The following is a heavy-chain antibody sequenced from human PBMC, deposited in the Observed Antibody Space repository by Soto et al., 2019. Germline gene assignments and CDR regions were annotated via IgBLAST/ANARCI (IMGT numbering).Heavy chain of an antibody. CDR1: GYSFTSYW. CDR3: ARHTNYGSGSYYYYYYGMDV. Sequence: EVQLVQSGAEVKKPGESLRISCKGSGYSFTSYWISWVRQMPGKGLEWMGRIDPSDSYTNYSPSFQGHVTISADKSISTAYLQWSSLKASDTAMYYCARHTNYGSGSYYYYYYGMDVWGQGTTVTVSS. V-gene: IGHV5-10-1*03. J-gene: IGHJ6*02. CDR2: IDPSDSYT. D-gene: IGHD3-10*01.